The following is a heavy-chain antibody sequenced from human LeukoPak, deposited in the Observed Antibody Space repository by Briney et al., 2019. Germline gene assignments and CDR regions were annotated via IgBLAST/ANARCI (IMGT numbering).Heavy chain of an antibody. CDR1: GFTFSTYT. Sequence: PGGSLRLSCSASGFTFSTYTMNWVRQAPGKGLEWVSYISSSSSTIYYADSVKGRFTISRDNAKNSLYLQMNSLRAEDTAVYYCAKEYCGGDCYPEYFQHWGQGTLVIVSS. J-gene: IGHJ1*01. CDR3: AKEYCGGDCYPEYFQH. D-gene: IGHD2-21*02. CDR2: ISSSSSTI. V-gene: IGHV3-48*01.